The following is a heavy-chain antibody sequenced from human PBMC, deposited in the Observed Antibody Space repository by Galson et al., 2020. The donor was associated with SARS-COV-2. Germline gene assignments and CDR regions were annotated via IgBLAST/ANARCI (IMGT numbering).Heavy chain of an antibody. CDR1: GGSISSGGYS. CDR3: ARKVVVPAAMDDSSSWFDP. D-gene: IGHD2-2*01. J-gene: IGHJ5*02. V-gene: IGHV4-30-2*01. CDR2: IYHSGST. Sequence: SETLSLTCAVSGGSISSGGYSWSWIRQPPGKGLEWIGYIYHSGSTYYNPSLKSRVTISVDRSKNQFSLKLSSVTAADTAVYYCARKVVVPAAMDDSSSWFDPWGQGTLVTVSS.